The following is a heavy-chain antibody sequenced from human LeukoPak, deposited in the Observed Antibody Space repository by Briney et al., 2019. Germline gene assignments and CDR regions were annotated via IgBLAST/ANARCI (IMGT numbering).Heavy chain of an antibody. J-gene: IGHJ6*03. CDR1: GGTFRTFA. CDR2: IIPIFNIP. Sequence: SVKVSCKASGGTFRTFAISWVRQAPGQGLEWMGGIIPIFNIPDSAQKFQGRLTITADESTTTAYMELSNLRSDDTAIYYCGLSENYYYYYMDVWGKGTTVTISS. V-gene: IGHV1-69*13. CDR3: GLSENYYYYYMDV.